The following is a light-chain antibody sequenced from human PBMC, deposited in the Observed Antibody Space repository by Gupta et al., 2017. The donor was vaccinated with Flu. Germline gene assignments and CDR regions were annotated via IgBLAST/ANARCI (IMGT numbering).Light chain of an antibody. J-gene: IGKJ1*01. CDR3: HQYGSSPRT. Sequence: EIVLTQSPGTLSLSPGERATLSCRASQSVSSTSLAWYQQKPGQAPSLLIYGASNRATGIPDRFSGSGSGTDFTLTISRREPEDFAVYYCHQYGSSPRTFGQGTXVEIK. CDR1: QSVSSTS. CDR2: GAS. V-gene: IGKV3-20*01.